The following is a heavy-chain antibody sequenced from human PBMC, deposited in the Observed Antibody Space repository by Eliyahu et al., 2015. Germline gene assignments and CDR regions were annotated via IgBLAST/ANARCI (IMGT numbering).Heavy chain of an antibody. CDR2: ISYDGSNK. V-gene: IGHV3-30*03. Sequence: QVQLVESGGGVVQPGRSLRLSCAASGFTFSSYGMPWVRQAPGKGLEWVAVISYDGSNKYYADSVKGRFTISRDNSKNTLYLQMNSLRAEDTAVYYCVQQLVRLKSRDYYYGMDVWGQGTTVTVSS. CDR3: VQQLVRLKSRDYYYGMDV. CDR1: GFTFSSYG. D-gene: IGHD6-13*01. J-gene: IGHJ6*02.